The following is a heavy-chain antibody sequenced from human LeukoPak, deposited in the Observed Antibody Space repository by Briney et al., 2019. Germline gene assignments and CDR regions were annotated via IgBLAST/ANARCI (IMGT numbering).Heavy chain of an antibody. J-gene: IGHJ6*03. CDR1: GGTFSSYA. CDR3: ARAGIAAAGTDGYYYYMDV. D-gene: IGHD6-13*01. V-gene: IGHV1-69*13. Sequence: ASVKVSCKASGGTFSSYAISWVRQAPGQGLEWMGGIIPIFGTANYAQKFQGRVTITADESTSTAYMELSSLRSEDTAVYYCARAGIAAAGTDGYYYYMDVWGKGTTVIISS. CDR2: IIPIFGTA.